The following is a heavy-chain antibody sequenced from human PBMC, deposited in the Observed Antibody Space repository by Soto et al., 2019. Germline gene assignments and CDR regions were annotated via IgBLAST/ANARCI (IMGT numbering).Heavy chain of an antibody. V-gene: IGHV3-30-3*01. CDR3: VRDGFLTLIVEFAY. CDR1: GFTINNYD. Sequence: QVQLVESGGGVVQPGRSLRLSCAASGFTINNYDIHWVRQAPGKGLEWVAVISYDGDNKYYADSVKGRFTISRDNSNNTLYLQMNSLRVEDTAVYYCVRDGFLTLIVEFAYWGQGPLVTVSS. J-gene: IGHJ4*02. D-gene: IGHD3-22*01. CDR2: ISYDGDNK.